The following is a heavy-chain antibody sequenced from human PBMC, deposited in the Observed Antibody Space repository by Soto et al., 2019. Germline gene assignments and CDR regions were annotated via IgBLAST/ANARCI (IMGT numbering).Heavy chain of an antibody. D-gene: IGHD2-2*01. CDR3: ARSQGSSTSLEIYYYYYYGMDV. Sequence: QVQLVQSGAEVKKPASSVKVSCKASGGTFSSYAISWVRQAPGQGLEWMGGIIPISGTANYAQKFQGRVTITAEESTSTAYMELSSLRSEDTAVYYCARSQGSSTSLEIYYYYYYGMDVWGQGTTVTVSS. V-gene: IGHV1-69*01. CDR1: GGTFSSYA. J-gene: IGHJ6*02. CDR2: IIPISGTA.